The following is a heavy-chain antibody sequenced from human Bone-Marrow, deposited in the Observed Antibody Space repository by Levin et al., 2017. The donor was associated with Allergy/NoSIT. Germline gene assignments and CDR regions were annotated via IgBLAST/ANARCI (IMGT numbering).Heavy chain of an antibody. V-gene: IGHV4-4*02. CDR3: ARARSYGDYVFDY. CDR1: GGSISSSNW. Sequence: GSLRLSCAVSGGSISSSNWWSWVRQPPGKGLEWIGEIYHSGSTNYNPSLKSRVTISVDKSKNQFSLKLSSVTAADTAVYYCARARSYGDYVFDYWGQGTLVTVSS. J-gene: IGHJ4*02. D-gene: IGHD4-17*01. CDR2: IYHSGST.